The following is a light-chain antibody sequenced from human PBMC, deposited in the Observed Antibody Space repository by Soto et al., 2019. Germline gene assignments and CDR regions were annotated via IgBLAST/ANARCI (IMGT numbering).Light chain of an antibody. J-gene: IGLJ2*01. Sequence: QSVLTQPPSASRTPGQSITISCSGSSSNIGDNTVNWYQQLPGTAPKLLIYSNDQRSSGVPDRFSGSKSGTSASLAISGLQSEDEADYYCAVWDDSLDGVVFGGGTKLTVL. V-gene: IGLV1-44*01. CDR2: SND. CDR3: AVWDDSLDGVV. CDR1: SSNIGDNT.